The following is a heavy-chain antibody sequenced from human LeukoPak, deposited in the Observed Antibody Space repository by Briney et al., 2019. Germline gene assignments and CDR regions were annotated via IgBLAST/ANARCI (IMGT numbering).Heavy chain of an antibody. CDR3: ARCFRGLWSGYYDLREYYYGLDV. D-gene: IGHD3-3*01. CDR1: GGSLNTYY. V-gene: IGHV4-59*01. CDR2: VYYSGST. J-gene: IGHJ6*02. Sequence: KSSETLSLTCTVSGGSLNTYYWSWVRQSPGKGLEWIAYVYYSGSTNYNPSLRSRVTISVDTSKNQFSLKMSSVTAADTAVYYWARCFRGLWSGYYDLREYYYGLDVWGQGTTVTVSS.